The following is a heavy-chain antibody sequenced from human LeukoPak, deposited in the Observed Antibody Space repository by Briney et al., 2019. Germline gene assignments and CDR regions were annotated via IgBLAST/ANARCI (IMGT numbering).Heavy chain of an antibody. V-gene: IGHV3-48*03. CDR3: ARVLVYYDILSGYYPIDY. Sequence: QPGGSLRLSCAASGFTFSSYEMNWVRQAPGKGLEWVSYISSSSSTIYYADSVKGRFTISRDNAKNSLYLQMNTLRDEDTAVYYCARVLVYYDILSGYYPIDYWGQGTLVTVSS. D-gene: IGHD3-9*01. J-gene: IGHJ4*02. CDR1: GFTFSSYE. CDR2: ISSSSSTI.